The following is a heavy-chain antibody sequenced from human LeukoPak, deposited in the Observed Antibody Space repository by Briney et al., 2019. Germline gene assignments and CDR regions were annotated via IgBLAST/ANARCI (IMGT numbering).Heavy chain of an antibody. D-gene: IGHD1-26*01. J-gene: IGHJ4*02. CDR2: IYTTGTT. Sequence: KTSETLSLTCTVSSGSIRSYYWDWVRQPPGKGLEWIGRIYTTGTTQYNPSLKSRVTMSVDTSTNQFSLNLRSMTAADMAVYYCGRQGYTASYYFFDYWSQGTLVAVS. CDR1: SGSIRSYY. V-gene: IGHV4-4*07. CDR3: GRQGYTASYYFFDY.